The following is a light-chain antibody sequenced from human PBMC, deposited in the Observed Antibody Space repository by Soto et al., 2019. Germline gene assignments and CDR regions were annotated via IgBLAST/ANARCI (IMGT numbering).Light chain of an antibody. J-gene: IGKJ2*01. V-gene: IGKV1-39*01. CDR3: QHSYSSPT. CDR1: QNIFTY. Sequence: DIQMTQSPSTLSASVGDRVTIICRASQNIFTYLNWYQQRPGKAPNLLIYAASNLQSGVPSRFSGSGSGTDFTLTISSLQPEDFATYYCQHSYSSPTFGQGTKLEIK. CDR2: AAS.